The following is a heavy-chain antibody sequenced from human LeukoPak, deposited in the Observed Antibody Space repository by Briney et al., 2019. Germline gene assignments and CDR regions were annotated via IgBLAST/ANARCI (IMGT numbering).Heavy chain of an antibody. CDR1: GYTFTSYG. CDR2: ISAYNGNT. CDR3: ARDHGYCSSTSCYYYGMDV. D-gene: IGHD2-2*03. J-gene: IGHJ6*02. V-gene: IGHV1-18*01. Sequence: ASVKVSCKASGYTFTSYGISWVRQAPGQGLAWMGWISAYNGNTNYAQKLQGRVTMNTDTSTGTAYMELRSLRSDDTAVYYCARDHGYCSSTSCYYYGMDVWGQGTTVTVSS.